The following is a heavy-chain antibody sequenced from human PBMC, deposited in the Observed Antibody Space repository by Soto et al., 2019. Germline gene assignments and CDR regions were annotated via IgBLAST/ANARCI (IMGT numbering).Heavy chain of an antibody. J-gene: IGHJ5*02. CDR3: ARGDYGDTGNWFDP. CDR2: INPNSGGT. CDR1: GYTFTGYY. Sequence: ASVKVSCKASGYTFTGYYMHWVRQAPGQGLEWMGWINPNSGGTNYAQKFQGWVTMTRDTSISTAYMELSRLRSDDTAVYYCARGDYGDTGNWFDPWGQGTLVTVSS. D-gene: IGHD4-17*01. V-gene: IGHV1-2*04.